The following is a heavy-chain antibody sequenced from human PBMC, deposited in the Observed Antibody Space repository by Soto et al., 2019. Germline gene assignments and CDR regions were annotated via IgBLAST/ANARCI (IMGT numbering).Heavy chain of an antibody. CDR3: AKDRVSEHTNGWPQGH. CDR2: IGKNGRDI. Sequence: GGSLRLSCEVSGFIFSEYEFNWVRQAPGKGLEWVSYIGKNGRDIYDADSVKGRFTISRDNSKNTLDLQLNSLRAEDTAVYFCAKDRVSEHTNGWPQGHWGQGALVTVSS. V-gene: IGHV3-30*02. D-gene: IGHD2-8*01. J-gene: IGHJ4*02. CDR1: GFIFSEYE.